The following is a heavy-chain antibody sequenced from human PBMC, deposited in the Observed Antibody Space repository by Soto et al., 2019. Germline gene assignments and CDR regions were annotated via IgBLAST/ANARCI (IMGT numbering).Heavy chain of an antibody. Sequence: QVQLVESGGGVVQPGTSLRVSCVGSGFTFRSYVIHWVRQAPGKGLEWVALTSYDGSDKYYGDSVRGRFTISRDNSRNTVDLQMDSLRRADTALYYCARWGTTGGLDVWGQGTVVSVSS. CDR3: ARWGTTGGLDV. J-gene: IGHJ1*01. V-gene: IGHV3-30*19. CDR1: GFTFRSYV. CDR2: TSYDGSDK. D-gene: IGHD3-16*01.